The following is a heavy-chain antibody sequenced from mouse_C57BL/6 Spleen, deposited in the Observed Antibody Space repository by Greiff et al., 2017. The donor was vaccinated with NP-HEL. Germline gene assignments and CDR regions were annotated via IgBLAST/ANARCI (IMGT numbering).Heavy chain of an antibody. V-gene: IGHV7-3*01. CDR2: IRNKANGYTT. CDR1: GFTFTDYY. CDR3: ARRSSYRYFDV. D-gene: IGHD1-1*01. Sequence: DVKLVESGGGLVQPGGSLSLSCAASGFTFTDYYMSWVRQPPGKALEWLGFIRNKANGYTTEYSASVKGRFTISRDNSQSILYLQMNALRAEDSATYYCARRSSYRYFDVWGTGTTVTVSS. J-gene: IGHJ1*03.